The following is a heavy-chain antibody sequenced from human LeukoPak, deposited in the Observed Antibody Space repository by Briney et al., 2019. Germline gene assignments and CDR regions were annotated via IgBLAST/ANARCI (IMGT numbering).Heavy chain of an antibody. V-gene: IGHV1-2*02. CDR1: VYTFTGHY. CDR3: ARGLAVYYYYMDV. J-gene: IGHJ6*03. CDR2: LNPKSGAS. Sequence: ASVKVSFKASVYTFTGHYMHWVRPAPGQDLAWMGWLNPKSGASNYAQKFEGRVTRTRDTSISTAHMELSRLGSDDTAVYYCARGLAVYYYYMDVWGKGTTVTVSS. D-gene: IGHD6-25*01.